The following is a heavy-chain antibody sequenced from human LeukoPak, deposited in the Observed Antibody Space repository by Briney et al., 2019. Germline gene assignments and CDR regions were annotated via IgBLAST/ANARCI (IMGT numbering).Heavy chain of an antibody. CDR2: ISYDGSNK. D-gene: IGHD6-19*01. CDR3: ASGSSGHNYYFDY. CDR1: GFTFSSYA. J-gene: IGHJ4*02. V-gene: IGHV3-30-3*01. Sequence: PGRSLRLSCAASGFTFSSYAMHWVRQAPGKGLEWVTVISYDGSNKYYADSVKGRFTISRDNSKNTLYLQMNSLRAEDTAVYYCASGSSGHNYYFDYWGQGTLVTVSS.